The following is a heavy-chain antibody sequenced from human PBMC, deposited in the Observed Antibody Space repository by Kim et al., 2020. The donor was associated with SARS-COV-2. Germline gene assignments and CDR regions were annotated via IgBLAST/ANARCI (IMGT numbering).Heavy chain of an antibody. Sequence: GGSLRLSCAASGFSLSSKTMNWVRQTPGEGLEWVSSITSVTGSINYADSVKGRFTISRDNAKNSLYLHMNNLRDEDTAVYYCARGHFSVCFFDYWGQGTL. J-gene: IGHJ4*02. CDR1: GFSLSSKT. V-gene: IGHV3-21*01. CDR3: ARGHFSVCFFDY. CDR2: ITSVTGSI. D-gene: IGHD6-19*01.